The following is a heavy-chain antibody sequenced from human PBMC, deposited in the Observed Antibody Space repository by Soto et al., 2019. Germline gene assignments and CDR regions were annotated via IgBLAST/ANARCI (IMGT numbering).Heavy chain of an antibody. V-gene: IGHV3-33*01. CDR3: ARDLGYNYGHPFDY. D-gene: IGHD5-18*01. J-gene: IGHJ4*02. CDR1: GFTFSGYT. CDR2: IWCDGSNK. Sequence: GGSLRLSCAASGFTFSGYTIHWVRQAPGKGLEWLALIWCDGSNKYYADSVKGRFTISRDNAKNTLYLQMNTLRAEDTAVYYCARDLGYNYGHPFDYWGQGTLVTVSS.